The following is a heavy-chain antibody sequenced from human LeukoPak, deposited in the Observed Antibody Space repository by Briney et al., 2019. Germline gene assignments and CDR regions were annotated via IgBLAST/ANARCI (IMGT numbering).Heavy chain of an antibody. D-gene: IGHD1/OR15-1a*01. Sequence: QPGGSLRLSCAASGFTFSSYEMNWVRQAPGKGLEWVSYISSTGSTIYYADSVKGRFTISRDNAKNSLYLQMNSLRVEDTAVYFCAGGNSMDVWGKGTAVTVSS. CDR2: ISSTGSTI. V-gene: IGHV3-48*03. CDR3: AGGNSMDV. CDR1: GFTFSSYE. J-gene: IGHJ6*04.